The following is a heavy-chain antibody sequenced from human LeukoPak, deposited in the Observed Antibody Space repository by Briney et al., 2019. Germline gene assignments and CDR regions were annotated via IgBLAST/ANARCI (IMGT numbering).Heavy chain of an antibody. J-gene: IGHJ6*02. V-gene: IGHV1-69*04. D-gene: IGHD3-22*01. CDR1: GGTFSSYA. Sequence: ASVKVSCKASGGTFSSYAIRWVRQAPGQGLEWMGRIIPIFGIANYAQKFQGRVTITADKSTSTAYMELSSLRSEDTAVYYCARGASAYYYDSSGYPPGNYYGMDVWGQGTTVTVSS. CDR3: ARGASAYYYDSSGYPPGNYYGMDV. CDR2: IIPIFGIA.